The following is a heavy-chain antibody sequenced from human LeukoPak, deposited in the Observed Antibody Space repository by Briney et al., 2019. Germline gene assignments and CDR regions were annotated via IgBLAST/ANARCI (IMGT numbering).Heavy chain of an antibody. CDR1: GFTFSNYA. V-gene: IGHV3-30*18. D-gene: IGHD2-2*01. J-gene: IGHJ3*02. CDR2: IYYGGSIT. CDR3: AKGRVVPARSAFDI. Sequence: PGGSLRLSCAASGFTFSNYAMHWVRQAPGKGLEWVAVIYYGGSITFYADSVKGRFTISRDNSKNTLYLQMNSLRAEDTAVYYCAKGRVVPARSAFDIWGQGTMVTVSS.